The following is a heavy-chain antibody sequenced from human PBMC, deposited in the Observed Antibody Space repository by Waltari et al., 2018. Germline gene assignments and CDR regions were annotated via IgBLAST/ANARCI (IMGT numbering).Heavy chain of an antibody. CDR2: KKHEGSET. V-gene: IGHV3-7*01. J-gene: IGHJ4*02. CDR3: AREGLTEEAAY. Sequence: EIQLVESGGDLVQPGGSLRLSCVTSGFPFHNFWMAWVRQVPGKGLQGLGHKKHEGSETYHVDSVKGRFTISRDNAGNSLYLEMDRLRVEDTGVYYCAREGLTEEAAYWGQGTLVTVSS. CDR1: GFPFHNFW. D-gene: IGHD4-4*01.